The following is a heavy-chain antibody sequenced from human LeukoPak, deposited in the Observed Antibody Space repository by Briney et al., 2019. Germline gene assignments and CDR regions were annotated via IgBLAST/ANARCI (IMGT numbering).Heavy chain of an antibody. D-gene: IGHD2-2*01. J-gene: IGHJ6*02. CDR1: GYTFTSYY. CDR3: AGGYCSSTSCYRPYYYYGMDV. V-gene: IGHV1-46*01. CDR2: INPSGGNT. Sequence: ASVKVSCKASGYTFTSYYIHWVRQAPGQGLEWMGKINPSGGNTDYAQKFQGRVTMTRDTSTSTVYMELSSLRSEDTAVYYCAGGYCSSTSCYRPYYYYGMDVWGQGTTVTVSS.